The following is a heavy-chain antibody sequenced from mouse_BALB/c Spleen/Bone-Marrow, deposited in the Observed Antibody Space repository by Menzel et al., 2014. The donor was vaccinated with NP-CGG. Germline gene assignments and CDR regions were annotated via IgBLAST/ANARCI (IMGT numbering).Heavy chain of an antibody. CDR1: GFNIXDTY. V-gene: IGHV14-3*02. CDR2: IDPANGNT. D-gene: IGHD4-1*01. Sequence: VQLKESGAELVKPGASVKLSCTASGFNIXDTYMHWVKQRPEQGLEWIGRIDPANGNTKYDPKFQGKATITADTSSNTAYLQLSSLTSEDTAVYYCATGTWFAYWGQGTLVTVSA. CDR3: ATGTWFAY. J-gene: IGHJ3*01.